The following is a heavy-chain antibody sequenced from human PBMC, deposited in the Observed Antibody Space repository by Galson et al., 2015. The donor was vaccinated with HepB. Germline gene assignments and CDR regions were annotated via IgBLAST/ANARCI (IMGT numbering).Heavy chain of an antibody. J-gene: IGHJ4*02. CDR3: ARTVVVVTATQTSLSFDF. V-gene: IGHV1-3*01. CDR1: GYTFTSYA. Sequence: SVKVSCKASGYTFTSYAMHWVRQAPGQRLEWMGWINAGNGNTKYSQKFQGRVNITRDTSATTTYMELSSLRPEDTAVYYCARTVVVVTATQTSLSFDFWGQGTLVTVSS. D-gene: IGHD2-15*01. CDR2: INAGNGNT.